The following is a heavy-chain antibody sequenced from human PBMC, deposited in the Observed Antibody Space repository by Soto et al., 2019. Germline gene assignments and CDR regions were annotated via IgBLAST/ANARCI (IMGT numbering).Heavy chain of an antibody. J-gene: IGHJ4*02. V-gene: IGHV1-18*01. CDR2: ISAYNGNT. CDR1: GYTFTSYG. CDR3: ARVVAVASSFAY. D-gene: IGHD6-19*01. Sequence: ASVKVSCKASGYTFTSYGISWVRQAPGQGLEWMGWISAYNGNTNYAQKLQGRVTMTTDTSTSTAYMELRSLRSDDTAGYYCARVVAVASSFAYWAQGTLVTVSS.